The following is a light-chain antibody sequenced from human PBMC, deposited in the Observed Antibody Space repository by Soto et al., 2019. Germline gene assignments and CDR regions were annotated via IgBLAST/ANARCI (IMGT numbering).Light chain of an antibody. CDR1: QSLSSW. J-gene: IGKJ1*01. Sequence: DIQMTQSPSSLSASVGDRVTITCRASQSLSSWLTWYQQKPGKAPRLLIYDASSLESGVPSRFSGSGSGTDFPLISSILQADDFAYYCHQRYNSYPWTFGQGTKVDIK. V-gene: IGKV1-5*01. CDR2: DAS. CDR3: QRYNSYPWT.